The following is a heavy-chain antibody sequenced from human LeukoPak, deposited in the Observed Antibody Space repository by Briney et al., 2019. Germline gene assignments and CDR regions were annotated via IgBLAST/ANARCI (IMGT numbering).Heavy chain of an antibody. D-gene: IGHD3-22*01. V-gene: IGHV4-34*01. CDR1: GGSFSGYY. CDR3: ARVGSGSQYYFDY. J-gene: IGHJ4*02. Sequence: KPSETLSLTCAVYGGSFSGYYWSWIRQPPGKGLEWIGETNHSGSTNYNPSLKSRVTISVDTSKNQFSLKLSSVTAADTAVYYCARVGSGSQYYFDYWGQGTLVTVSS. CDR2: TNHSGST.